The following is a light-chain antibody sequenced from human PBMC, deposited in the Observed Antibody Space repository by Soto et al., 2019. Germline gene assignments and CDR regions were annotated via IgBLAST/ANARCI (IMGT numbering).Light chain of an antibody. CDR1: QSLPNSY. CDR3: KQYGSSPPLT. CDR2: GAF. Sequence: EIVLTQTPGTLSLSPGERATLSCRASQSLPNSYLAWYQQKPGQTPRLLIYGAFTRATGIPDRFTGSGSGTDFTLTISRLEPEDFAVYYCKQYGSSPPLTFGGGTQVDI. V-gene: IGKV3-20*01. J-gene: IGKJ4*01.